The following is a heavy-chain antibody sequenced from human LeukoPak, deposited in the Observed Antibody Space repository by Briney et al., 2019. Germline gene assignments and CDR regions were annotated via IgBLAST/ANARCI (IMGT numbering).Heavy chain of an antibody. Sequence: PSETLSLTCTVSGGSISSYYWSWIRQPAGKGLEWIGRIYTSGSTNYNPSLKSRVTMSVDTSKNQFSLKLSSVTAADTAVYYCARGVVRGTPWGAYYYYMDVWGKGTTVTVSS. CDR2: IYTSGST. CDR3: ARGVVRGTPWGAYYYYMDV. J-gene: IGHJ6*03. D-gene: IGHD3-10*01. V-gene: IGHV4-4*07. CDR1: GGSISSYY.